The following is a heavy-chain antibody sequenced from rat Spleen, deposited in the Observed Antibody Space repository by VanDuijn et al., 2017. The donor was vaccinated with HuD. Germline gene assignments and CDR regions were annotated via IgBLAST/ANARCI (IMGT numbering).Heavy chain of an antibody. V-gene: IGHV3-3*01. CDR3: ARSDGTHYYLPFAD. CDR2: ISSAGST. CDR1: GYSITSSYR. J-gene: IGHJ3*01. Sequence: EVQLQESGPGLVKPSQSLSLTCSVTGYSITSSYRWNWIRKFPGTKLEWMGYISSAGSTNYNPSLKSRISITRDTSKNQFFLQVDSVTTEDTATYYCARSDGTHYYLPFADWGQGTLVTVSS. D-gene: IGHD1-12*02.